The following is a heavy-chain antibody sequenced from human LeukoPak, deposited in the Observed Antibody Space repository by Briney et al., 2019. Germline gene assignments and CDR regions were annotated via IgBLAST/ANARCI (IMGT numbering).Heavy chain of an antibody. CDR2: ISYSGST. CDR1: GDPISSYH. V-gene: IGHV4-59*01. J-gene: IGHJ4*02. D-gene: IGHD3-16*01. Sequence: SETLSLTCTVSGDPISSYHWSWIRQPPGKGLEWIGYISYSGSTNYSPSLKSRVTMSVDTSKNQFSLKLSSVTAADTAVYYCARVGRGDHTWGSYYFDHWGQGTLVTVSS. CDR3: ARVGRGDHTWGSYYFDH.